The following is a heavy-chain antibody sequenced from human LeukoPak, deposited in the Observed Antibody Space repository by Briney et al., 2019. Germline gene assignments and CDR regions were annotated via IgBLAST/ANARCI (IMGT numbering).Heavy chain of an antibody. CDR2: INPNSGGT. Sequence: ASVKVSCKASGYTFTSYGISWVRQAPGQGLEWMGWINPNSGGTNYAQKFRGRVTMTRDTSISTAYMELSRLRSDDTAVYYCARRYSSSWYFDYWGQGTLVTVSS. CDR3: ARRYSSSWYFDY. V-gene: IGHV1-2*02. CDR1: GYTFTSYG. D-gene: IGHD6-13*01. J-gene: IGHJ4*02.